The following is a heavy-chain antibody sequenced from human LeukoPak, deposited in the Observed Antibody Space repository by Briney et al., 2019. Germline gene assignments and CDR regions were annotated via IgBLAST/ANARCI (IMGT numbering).Heavy chain of an antibody. CDR3: AGSSGYYSHAFDI. Sequence: GGSLRLSCSASGFTFSSYDIHWVRQATGKGLDWVSAIGTAGDTYYPGSVKGRFTISRENAKNSLYLQMNSLRAGDTAVYYCAGSSGYYSHAFDIWGQGTMVTVSS. D-gene: IGHD3-22*01. CDR1: GFTFSSYD. CDR2: IGTAGDT. J-gene: IGHJ3*02. V-gene: IGHV3-13*01.